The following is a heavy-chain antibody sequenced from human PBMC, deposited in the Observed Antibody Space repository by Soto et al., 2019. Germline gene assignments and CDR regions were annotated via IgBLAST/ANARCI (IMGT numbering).Heavy chain of an antibody. CDR3: ARVDTAMVTLAYYFDY. V-gene: IGHV5-51*01. CDR2: IYPGDSDT. CDR1: GYSFTSYL. Sequence: GESLKISCKGSGYSFTSYLIGWVRQMPGKGLEWMGIIYPGDSDTRYSPSFQGQVTISADKSISTAYLQWSSLKASDTAMYYCARVDTAMVTLAYYFDYWGQGTLVTVSS. D-gene: IGHD5-18*01. J-gene: IGHJ4*02.